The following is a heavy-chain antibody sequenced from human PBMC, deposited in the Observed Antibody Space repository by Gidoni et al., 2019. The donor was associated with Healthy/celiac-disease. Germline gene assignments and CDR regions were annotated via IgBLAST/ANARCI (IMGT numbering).Heavy chain of an antibody. CDR1: GFSLSNARMG. J-gene: IGHJ4*02. V-gene: IGHV2-26*01. D-gene: IGHD3-22*01. CDR3: ARTLDSSGYYYSTDY. Sequence: QVTLKESAPVLVNPPETLTLTCTVSGFSLSNARMGVSWLRQPPGKALEWLAHIFSNDEKSYSTSLKSRLTISKDTSKSQVVLTMTNMDPVDTATYYCARTLDSSGYYYSTDYWGQGTLVTVSS. CDR2: IFSNDEK.